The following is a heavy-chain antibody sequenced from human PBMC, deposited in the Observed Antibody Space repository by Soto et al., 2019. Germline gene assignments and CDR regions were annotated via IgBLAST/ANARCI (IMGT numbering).Heavy chain of an antibody. CDR2: IYYSGST. D-gene: IGHD2-2*01. Sequence: SETLSLTCTVSGGSISSYYWSWIRQPPGKGLEWIGYIYYSGSTNSNPSLKSRVTISVDTSKNQFSLKLSSVTAADTAVYYCARGRPQKGGYCSSTSCYSYYYYYMDVWGKGTTVTVSS. J-gene: IGHJ6*03. V-gene: IGHV4-59*01. CDR3: ARGRPQKGGYCSSTSCYSYYYYYMDV. CDR1: GGSISSYY.